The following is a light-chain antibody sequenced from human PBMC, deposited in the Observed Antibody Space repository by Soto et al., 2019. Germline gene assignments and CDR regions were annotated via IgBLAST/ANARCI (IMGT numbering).Light chain of an antibody. Sequence: IVMTHSPATLSVSPWERATLSFRASQSVSSNLAWYQQKPGQAPRLLIYGASTRATGIPARFSGTGSGTDFSLTISRLEPEDFAVYYCQQYGSSPINFGQGTRLEIK. CDR3: QQYGSSPIN. CDR1: QSVSSN. J-gene: IGKJ5*01. CDR2: GAS. V-gene: IGKV3-15*01.